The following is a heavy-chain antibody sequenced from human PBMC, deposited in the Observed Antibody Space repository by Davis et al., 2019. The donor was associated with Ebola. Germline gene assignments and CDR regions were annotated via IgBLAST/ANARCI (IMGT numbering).Heavy chain of an antibody. V-gene: IGHV3-7*01. D-gene: IGHD1-26*01. CDR2: IKHDGSEK. J-gene: IGHJ4*02. Sequence: GESLKISCAASGFTFSTSWMSWVRQTPGKGLEWVANIKHDGSEKYYVDSVKGRFTISRDNAKNSLYLQMNSLRAEDSAVYYCATLPGYYWGQGTLVTVSS. CDR3: ATLPGYY. CDR1: GFTFSTSW.